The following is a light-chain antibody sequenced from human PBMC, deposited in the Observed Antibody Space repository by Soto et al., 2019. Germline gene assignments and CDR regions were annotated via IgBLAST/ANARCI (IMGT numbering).Light chain of an antibody. CDR3: QQRSNWRALT. CDR1: QSVSSY. V-gene: IGKV3-11*01. J-gene: IGKJ4*01. Sequence: EILLTQSPSTLPLSPGERATLSCRASQSVSSYLAWYQQKPGQAPRLLIQDVSDRATGIPARFSGSGSGTDFTLTISSLEHEDFAVYYCQQRSNWRALTFGGGTKVDIK. CDR2: DVS.